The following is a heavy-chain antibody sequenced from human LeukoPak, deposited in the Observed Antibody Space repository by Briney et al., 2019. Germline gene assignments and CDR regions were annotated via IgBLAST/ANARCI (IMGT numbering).Heavy chain of an antibody. CDR3: ARGAVPAAIYNWFDP. V-gene: IGHV1-69*13. Sequence: GASVKASCKASGGTFSSYAISWVRQAPGQGLEWMGGIIPIFGTANYAQKFQGRVTITADESTSTAYMELSSLRSEDTAVYYCARGAVPAAIYNWFDPWGQGTLVTVSS. D-gene: IGHD2-2*01. CDR2: IIPIFGTA. CDR1: GGTFSSYA. J-gene: IGHJ5*02.